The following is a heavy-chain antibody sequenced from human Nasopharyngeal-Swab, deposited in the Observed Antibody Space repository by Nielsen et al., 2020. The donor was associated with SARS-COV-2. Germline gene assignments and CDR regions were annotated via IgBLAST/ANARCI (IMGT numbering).Heavy chain of an antibody. CDR2: VYRSGLT. V-gene: IGHV4-4*02. CDR1: GGSTTSSNW. D-gene: IGHD5-24*01. J-gene: IGHJ5*01. CDR3: GRREWLKFDS. Sequence: SETLSLTCTVSGGSTTSSNWWTWVRQSPRTGLEWIGEVYRSGLTNYNPSLKSRVTISLDTSKNQFSLEMTSVTAADTALYFCGRREWLKFDSWAREPWSPSPQ.